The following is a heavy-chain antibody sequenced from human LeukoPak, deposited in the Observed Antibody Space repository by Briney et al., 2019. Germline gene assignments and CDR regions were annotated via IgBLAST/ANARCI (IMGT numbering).Heavy chain of an antibody. J-gene: IGHJ3*02. CDR2: ISYDGSNK. V-gene: IGHV3-30*03. CDR3: ARDRGPWELRNAFDI. D-gene: IGHD1-26*01. Sequence: PGGSLRLSCAASGFTFSSYGMHWVRQAPGKGLEWVAVISYDGSNKYYADSVKGRFTISRDNAKNSLYLQMNSLRAEDTAVYYCARDRGPWELRNAFDIWGQGTMVTVSS. CDR1: GFTFSSYG.